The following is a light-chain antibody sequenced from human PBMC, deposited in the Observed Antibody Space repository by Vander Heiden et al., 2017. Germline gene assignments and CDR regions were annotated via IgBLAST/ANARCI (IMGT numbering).Light chain of an antibody. CDR2: AAS. Sequence: AIRITQSPSSLSASTGDRVTITCRASQGISSYLAWYQQKPGKAPKLLIYAASTLQSGVPSRFCGSGSGTDFTLTISCLQSEDFATYYCQQYYSYLPLTFGGGTKVEIK. CDR3: QQYYSYLPLT. CDR1: QGISSY. J-gene: IGKJ4*01. V-gene: IGKV1-8*01.